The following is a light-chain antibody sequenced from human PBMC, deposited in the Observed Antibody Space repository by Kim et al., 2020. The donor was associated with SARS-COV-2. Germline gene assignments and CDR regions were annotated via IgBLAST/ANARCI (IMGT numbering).Light chain of an antibody. CDR2: GAS. J-gene: IGKJ4*01. CDR3: QQYSNWPPALT. V-gene: IGKV3-15*01. Sequence: EIVMTQSPATLSVSPGERVTLSCRASQSVSINLAWYQQKPGQAPRLLVYGASTRATGVPARFSGSGIGTEFTLTISSLQSEDFAVYYCQQYSNWPPALTFGGGTKVDIK. CDR1: QSVSIN.